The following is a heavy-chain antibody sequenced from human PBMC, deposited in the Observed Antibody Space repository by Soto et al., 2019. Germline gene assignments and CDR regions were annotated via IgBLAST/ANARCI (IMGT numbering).Heavy chain of an antibody. V-gene: IGHV3-23*01. Sequence: EVQLLESGGGLVQPGGSLRLYCETSGFTFSNYAMNWVRQAPGKGLEWVSTISGSGGSPYYADSVKGRFTISRDNSKNTLYLQRNSLIVGDSAIYYCAKESTSGLYYFDYWGQGSLVTVSS. J-gene: IGHJ4*02. CDR2: ISGSGGSP. D-gene: IGHD6-19*01. CDR3: AKESTSGLYYFDY. CDR1: GFTFSNYA.